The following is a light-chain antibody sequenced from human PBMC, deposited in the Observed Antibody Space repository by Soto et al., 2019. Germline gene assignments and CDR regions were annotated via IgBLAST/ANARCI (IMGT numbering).Light chain of an antibody. CDR1: QDISNY. J-gene: IGKJ3*01. Sequence: DIQMTQSPSSLSASVGDRVTITCQASQDISNYLNWYQQKPGRAPKLLIYDASNLETGVPSRFSGSGSGTEFTFTISSLQPDDFSIYYCQHYDDLIFTFGPGTRV. V-gene: IGKV1-33*01. CDR3: QHYDDLIFT. CDR2: DAS.